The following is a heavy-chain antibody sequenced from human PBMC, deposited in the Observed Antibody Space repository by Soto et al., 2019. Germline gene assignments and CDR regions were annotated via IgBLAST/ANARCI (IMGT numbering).Heavy chain of an antibody. V-gene: IGHV1-2*04. Sequence: ASVKVSCKASGYTFTDNYMHWVRQAPGQGLEWMGWINPNSGGTNYAQKFQGWVTMTRDTSISTAYMELSRLRSDDTAVYYCARGPYYYDSSGYYNWFDPWGQGTLVTVSS. CDR3: ARGPYYYDSSGYYNWFDP. J-gene: IGHJ5*02. D-gene: IGHD3-22*01. CDR2: INPNSGGT. CDR1: GYTFTDNY.